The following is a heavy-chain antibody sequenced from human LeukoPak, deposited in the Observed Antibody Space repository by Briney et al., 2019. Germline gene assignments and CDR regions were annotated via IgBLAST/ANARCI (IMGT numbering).Heavy chain of an antibody. Sequence: GGSLRLSCAASGFTFSSYGMHWVRQAPGKGLEWVSVMSGGGGSTYDADSVKGRFTISRDNSKNTLYLQMNSLRAEDTAVYYCAKEYSGNYYYFDYWGQGTLSPSPQ. CDR1: GFTFSSYG. J-gene: IGHJ4*02. CDR3: AKEYSGNYYYFDY. D-gene: IGHD1-26*01. CDR2: MSGGGGST. V-gene: IGHV3-23*01.